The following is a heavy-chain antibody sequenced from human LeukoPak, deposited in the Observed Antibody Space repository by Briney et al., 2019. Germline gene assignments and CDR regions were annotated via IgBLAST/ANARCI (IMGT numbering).Heavy chain of an antibody. CDR3: TTWTGGVVITN. Sequence: ASETLSLTCTVSGGSVSSGSNYWSWIRQSPGKGLEWIGYIYYSGSTNYTPSLKSRVTISVDTSKNQFSLKLTSVTAADTAVYYCTTWTGGVVITNWGQGTLVTVSS. D-gene: IGHD1-20*01. CDR1: GGSVSSGSNY. J-gene: IGHJ4*02. V-gene: IGHV4-61*01. CDR2: IYYSGST.